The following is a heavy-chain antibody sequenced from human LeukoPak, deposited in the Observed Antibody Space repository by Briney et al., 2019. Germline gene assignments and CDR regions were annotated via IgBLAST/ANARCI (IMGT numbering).Heavy chain of an antibody. CDR3: AKGTYYYDSSGYSRSFYYYYMDV. V-gene: IGHV3-9*01. CDR2: ISWNSGSI. J-gene: IGHJ6*03. D-gene: IGHD3-22*01. CDR1: GFTFDDYA. Sequence: GRSLRLSCAASGFTFDDYAMHWVRQAPGKGLEWVSGISWNSGSIGYADSVKGRFTISRDNAKNTLYLQMNSLRAEDTAVYYCAKGTYYYDSSGYSRSFYYYYMDVWGKGTTVTVSS.